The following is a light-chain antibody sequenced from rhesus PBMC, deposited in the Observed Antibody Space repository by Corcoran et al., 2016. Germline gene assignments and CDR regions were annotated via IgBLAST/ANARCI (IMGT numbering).Light chain of an antibody. Sequence: DIQMTQSPSSLSASAGDTVTITCRASQGISTYLNWYQQKPGKAPKRLIYAASSLESGVPSRFSGSGSGMEFTLTISSLQPEDFATYYCLQHNSNPWTFGQGTKVEIK. CDR3: LQHNSNPWT. V-gene: IGKV1-43*01. CDR2: AAS. CDR1: QGISTY. J-gene: IGKJ1*01.